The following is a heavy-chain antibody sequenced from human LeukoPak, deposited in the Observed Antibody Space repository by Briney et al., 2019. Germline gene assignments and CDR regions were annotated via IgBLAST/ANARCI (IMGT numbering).Heavy chain of an antibody. Sequence: SETLSLTCTVSGGSISSYYWSWIRQPPGKGLEWIGYIYYSGSTNYNPSLKSRVTISVDTSKNQFSLKLSSVTAADTAVYYCARLIGGSWGFDYWGQGTLVTVSS. CDR2: IYYSGST. J-gene: IGHJ4*02. CDR3: ARLIGGSWGFDY. CDR1: GGSISSYY. V-gene: IGHV4-59*08. D-gene: IGHD2-15*01.